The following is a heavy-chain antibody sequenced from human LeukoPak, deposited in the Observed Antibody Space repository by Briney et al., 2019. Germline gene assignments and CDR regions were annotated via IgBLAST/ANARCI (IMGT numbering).Heavy chain of an antibody. CDR3: ARAYDFWSGYFIGY. V-gene: IGHV3-33*01. CDR2: IWYDGSNK. Sequence: GGSLRLSCAASGFTFSSYGMRWVRQAPGKGLEWVAVIWYDGSNKYYADSVKGRFTISRDNSKNTLYLQMNSLRAEDTAVYYCARAYDFWSGYFIGYWGQGTLVTVP. D-gene: IGHD3-3*01. J-gene: IGHJ4*02. CDR1: GFTFSSYG.